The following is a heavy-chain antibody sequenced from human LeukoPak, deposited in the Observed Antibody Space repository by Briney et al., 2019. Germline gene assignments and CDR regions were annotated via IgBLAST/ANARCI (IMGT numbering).Heavy chain of an antibody. Sequence: ASVTVSCKASGYTFSNYGISWVRQAPGQGLEWMAWISGDRNYAPQFQGRLIISTDPSTSTAYMELRSLRSDDTAVYYCARDFWNLYENNDSNRDFDNWGQGTLLTVSS. V-gene: IGHV1-18*01. CDR1: GYTFSNYG. J-gene: IGHJ4*02. D-gene: IGHD7-27*01. CDR2: ISGDR. CDR3: ARDFWNLYENNDSNRDFDN.